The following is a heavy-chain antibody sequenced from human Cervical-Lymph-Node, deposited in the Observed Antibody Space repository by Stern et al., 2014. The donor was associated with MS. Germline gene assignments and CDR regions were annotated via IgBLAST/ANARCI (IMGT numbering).Heavy chain of an antibody. CDR1: GGSISSSSYY. CDR2: IYYSGSA. J-gene: IGHJ5*02. CDR3: ARWAYSSGWYNWFDP. D-gene: IGHD3-22*01. Sequence: QLQLQESGPGLVKPSETLSLTCTVSGGSISSSSYYWGWIRQPPGKGLEWIGSIYYSGSAYYNPSLKSRVTLPVDPSKTQFSLKRSSVTAADTAVYYCARWAYSSGWYNWFDPWGQGTLVTVSS. V-gene: IGHV4-39*01.